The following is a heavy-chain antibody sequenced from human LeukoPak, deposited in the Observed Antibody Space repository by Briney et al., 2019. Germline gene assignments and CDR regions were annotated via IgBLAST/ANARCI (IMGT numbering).Heavy chain of an antibody. Sequence: SGGSLRLSCAASGFTFSSYWMYWVRQAPGKGLEWVSVIYSGGSTYYADSVKGRFTISRDNSKNTLYLQMNSLRAEDTAVYYCARDKNGGSYYFDYWGQGTLVTVSS. CDR2: IYSGGST. J-gene: IGHJ4*02. CDR3: ARDKNGGSYYFDY. V-gene: IGHV3-53*01. D-gene: IGHD1-26*01. CDR1: GFTFSSYW.